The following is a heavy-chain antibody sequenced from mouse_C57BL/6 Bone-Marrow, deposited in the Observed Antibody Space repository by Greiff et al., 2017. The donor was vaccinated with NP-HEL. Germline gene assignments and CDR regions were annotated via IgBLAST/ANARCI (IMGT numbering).Heavy chain of an antibody. V-gene: IGHV1-74*01. J-gene: IGHJ3*01. Sequence: QFPLQQPGAELPPPFSSFPFSFHSSFYTFTLYFIHFFNHIPGQGLEWIGRFHPSDSDTNYNQKFKGKATLTVDKSSSTAYMQLSSLTSEDSAVYYCANMGIYLGFAYWGQGTLVTVSA. CDR2: FHPSDSDT. CDR3: ANMGIYLGFAY. CDR1: FYTFTLYF. D-gene: IGHD1-1*01.